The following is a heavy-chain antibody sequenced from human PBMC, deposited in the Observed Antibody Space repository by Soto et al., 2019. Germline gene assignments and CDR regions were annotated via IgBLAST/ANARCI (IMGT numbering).Heavy chain of an antibody. V-gene: IGHV3-23*01. CDR3: AKGGASIAARPEVTSQSFDI. CDR2: ISGSGGST. D-gene: IGHD6-6*01. Sequence: PGGSLRLSCAASGFTFSSYAMSWVRQAPGKGLEWVSAISGSGGSTYYADSVKGRFTISRDNSKNTLYLQMNSLRAEDTAVYYCAKGGASIAARPEVTSQSFDIWGQGTMVTVAS. CDR1: GFTFSSYA. J-gene: IGHJ3*02.